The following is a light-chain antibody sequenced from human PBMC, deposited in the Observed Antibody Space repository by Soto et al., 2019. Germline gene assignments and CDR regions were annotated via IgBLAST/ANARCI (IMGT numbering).Light chain of an antibody. V-gene: IGLV2-14*03. Sequence: QSVLTQPASVSGSPGQSITISCTGTSTDVGSYNYVSWYQQHPGKAPKLLIYDVTNRPSGVSNRFSGSKSGNTASLTISGLQAEDEADYYCSSYTSSTTLDVVFGGWTKLTVL. CDR3: SSYTSSTTLDVV. CDR1: STDVGSYNY. J-gene: IGLJ2*01. CDR2: DVT.